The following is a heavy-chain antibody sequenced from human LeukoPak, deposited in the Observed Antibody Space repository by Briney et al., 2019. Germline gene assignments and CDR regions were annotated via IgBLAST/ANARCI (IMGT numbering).Heavy chain of an antibody. CDR3: ARGHSEGYFDWFDP. J-gene: IGHJ5*02. Sequence: GGSLRLSCAASGFTFSRFSMNWVRQAPGKGLEWVSSISSSGTYIYYADSVKGRFTISRDSAKNSLYLQMNSLRAEDTAVYYCARGHSEGYFDWFDPWGQGTLVTVSS. D-gene: IGHD6-13*01. CDR2: ISSSGTYI. V-gene: IGHV3-21*01. CDR1: GFTFSRFS.